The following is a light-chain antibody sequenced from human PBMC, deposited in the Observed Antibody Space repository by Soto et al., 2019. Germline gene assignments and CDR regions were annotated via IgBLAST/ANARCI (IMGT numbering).Light chain of an antibody. CDR3: CSYAGSPFYV. CDR1: SSDVGGYNY. J-gene: IGLJ1*01. CDR2: DVS. Sequence: QSPLTQPRSVSGSPGQSVTISCTGTSSDVGGYNYVSWYQQHPGKAPKLMIYDVSKRPSGVPDRFSGSKSGNTASLTISGLQAEDEADYYCCSYAGSPFYVFGTGTKVTVL. V-gene: IGLV2-11*01.